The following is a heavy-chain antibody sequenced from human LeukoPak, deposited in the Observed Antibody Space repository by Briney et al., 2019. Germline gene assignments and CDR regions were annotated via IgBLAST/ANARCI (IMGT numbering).Heavy chain of an antibody. CDR2: IYPGDSDT. J-gene: IGHJ6*03. V-gene: IGHV5-51*01. CDR1: GYNFTSYW. Sequence: GESLKISRKGSGYNFTSYWIGWVRQMPGKGLEWMGIIYPGDSDTRYSPSFQGQVTISADKSISTAYLQWSSLKASDTAMYYCARLYSSSSPSGYYYYYYMDVWGKGTTVTVSS. CDR3: ARLYSSSSPSGYYYYYYMDV. D-gene: IGHD6-6*01.